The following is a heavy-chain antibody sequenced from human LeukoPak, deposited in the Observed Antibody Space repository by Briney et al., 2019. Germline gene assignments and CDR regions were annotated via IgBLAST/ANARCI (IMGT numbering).Heavy chain of an antibody. V-gene: IGHV4-39*02. J-gene: IGHJ4*02. CDR1: GGSISSSSYY. D-gene: IGHD3-10*01. Sequence: KPSETLSLTCTVSGGSISSSSYYWGWIRQPPGKGLEWIGSIYYSGSTYYNPSFKSRLTISVDTSKNQFSLKLSSVTAADTAVYYCAREGGYGSGGLDYWGQGTLVTVSS. CDR3: AREGGYGSGGLDY. CDR2: IYYSGST.